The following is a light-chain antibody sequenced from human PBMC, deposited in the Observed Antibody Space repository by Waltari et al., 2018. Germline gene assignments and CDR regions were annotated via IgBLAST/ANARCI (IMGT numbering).Light chain of an antibody. CDR1: SRDVGSSNL. Sequence: QSALTQPASLSGSPGQSITISCTGTSRDVGSSNLVSWYQQHPGKAPKLIIYEGSKRPSGVSNRFSGSKSGNTASLTISVLQAEDEADYHCCSYAGDSAFVVFGGGTKLTVL. CDR2: EGS. J-gene: IGLJ2*01. CDR3: CSYAGDSAFVV. V-gene: IGLV2-23*03.